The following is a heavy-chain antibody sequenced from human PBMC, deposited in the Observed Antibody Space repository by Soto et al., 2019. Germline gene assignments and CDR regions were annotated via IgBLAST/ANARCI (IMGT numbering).Heavy chain of an antibody. J-gene: IGHJ5*02. CDR3: ARGYCSGGSCYSVSS. V-gene: IGHV1-46*03. D-gene: IGHD2-15*01. Sequence: ASVKVSCKASGYTFTTYYMHWVRQAPGQGLEWMGIINPSGSTSYAQKFQGRVTMTRDTSTSTVYMELSSLRSEDTAVYYCARGYCSGGSCYSVSSWGQGTLVPVSS. CDR1: GYTFTTYY. CDR2: INPSGST.